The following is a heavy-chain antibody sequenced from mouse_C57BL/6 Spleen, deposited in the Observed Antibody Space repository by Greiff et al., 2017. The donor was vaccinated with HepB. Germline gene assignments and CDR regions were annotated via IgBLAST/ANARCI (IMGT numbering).Heavy chain of an antibody. CDR2: IDPSDSYT. D-gene: IGHD2-5*01. J-gene: IGHJ1*03. CDR3: ARRGDYSKGYFDV. V-gene: IGHV1-69*01. Sequence: QVQLQQPGAELVMPGASVKLSCKASGYTFTSYWMHWVKQRPGQGLEWIGEIDPSDSYTNYNQKFKGKSTLTVDKSSSTAYMQLSSLTSEDSAVYNCARRGDYSKGYFDVWGTGTTVTVSS. CDR1: GYTFTSYW.